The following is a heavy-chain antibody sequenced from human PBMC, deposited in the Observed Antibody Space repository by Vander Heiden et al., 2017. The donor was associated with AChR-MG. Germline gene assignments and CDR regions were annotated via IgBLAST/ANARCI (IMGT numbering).Heavy chain of an antibody. J-gene: IGHJ5*02. Sequence: QVQLLPSGAEVKKPEASVKVSCKVSGNTLSEISMHWVRQAPGEGLEWMGGFDPEDGEAVYSQKFQGRVTMTEDTSTATAYMELNRLRSEDTAVYYCSTWEILSASWGQGTLVIVSS. D-gene: IGHD1-26*01. CDR3: STWEILSAS. V-gene: IGHV1-24*01. CDR2: FDPEDGEA. CDR1: GNTLSEIS.